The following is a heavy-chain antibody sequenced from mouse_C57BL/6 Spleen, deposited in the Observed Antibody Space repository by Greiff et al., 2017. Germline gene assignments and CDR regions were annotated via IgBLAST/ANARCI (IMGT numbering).Heavy chain of an antibody. CDR2: IHPNSGST. CDR3: ARDDGYFGGDY. J-gene: IGHJ2*01. CDR1: GYTFTSYW. D-gene: IGHD2-3*01. V-gene: IGHV1-64*01. Sequence: VQLQQSGAELVKPGASVKLSCKASGYTFTSYWMHWVKQRPGQGLEWIGMIHPNSGSTNYNEKFKSKATLTVDKSSSTAYMQLSSLTSEDSAVYYCARDDGYFGGDYWCQGTTLTVSS.